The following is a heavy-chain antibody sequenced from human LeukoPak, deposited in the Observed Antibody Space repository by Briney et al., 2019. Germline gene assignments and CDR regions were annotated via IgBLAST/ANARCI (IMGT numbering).Heavy chain of an antibody. CDR3: YLREQVSTHS. J-gene: IGHJ4*02. D-gene: IGHD1/OR15-1a*01. Sequence: SETLSLNCTVSGGSISSGTFSWGWIRQPPGKGLEWIGSLRYSGDTKYNPSLKSRLTMSTDTFKKQFSLKLNSVTAADTAVYYCYLREQVSTHSWGQGTLVTVSS. V-gene: IGHV4-39*01. CDR2: LRYSGDT. CDR1: GGSISSGTFS.